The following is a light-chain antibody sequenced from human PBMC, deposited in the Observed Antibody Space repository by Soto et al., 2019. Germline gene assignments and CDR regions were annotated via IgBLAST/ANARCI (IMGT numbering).Light chain of an antibody. Sequence: QSVLTQPASVSGSPGQSITISCTGTSSDVGGYNYVSWYQQHPGKAPKLMIYEVSNRPSGVSNRFSGSKSGNTAPLTISGLQAEDEADYYFSSYTSSSTGVVFGGGTKLTVL. CDR3: SSYTSSSTGVV. V-gene: IGLV2-14*01. J-gene: IGLJ2*01. CDR1: SSDVGGYNY. CDR2: EVS.